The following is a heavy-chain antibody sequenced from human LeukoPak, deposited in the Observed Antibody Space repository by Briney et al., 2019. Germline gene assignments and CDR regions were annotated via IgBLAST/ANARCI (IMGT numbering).Heavy chain of an antibody. D-gene: IGHD3-22*01. Sequence: PSETLSLTCTVSGGFISSSSYYWSWIRQSAGTGLERIGRIYGSGITDYNPSLKSRVTMSLDASRKQFSLRLTSVTAADTAVYYCARLKFYDSTGYSPGYYMDVWGKGTTVSVFS. V-gene: IGHV4-61*02. CDR3: ARLKFYDSTGYSPGYYMDV. J-gene: IGHJ6*03. CDR2: IYGSGIT. CDR1: GGFISSSSYY.